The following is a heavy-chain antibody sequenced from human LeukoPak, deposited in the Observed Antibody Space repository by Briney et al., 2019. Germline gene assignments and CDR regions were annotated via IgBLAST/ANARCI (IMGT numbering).Heavy chain of an antibody. CDR1: GYTFTCYY. J-gene: IGHJ4*02. V-gene: IGHV1-2*02. D-gene: IGHD6-6*01. CDR2: INPNSGGT. CDR3: ARDGSGAARLPDY. Sequence: ASVKVSCKASGYTFTCYYMHWVRQAPGQGLDWMGWINPNSGGTNYAQKFQGRVTMTRDTSISTAYMELSRLRSDDTAVYYCARDGSGAARLPDYWGQGTLVTVSS.